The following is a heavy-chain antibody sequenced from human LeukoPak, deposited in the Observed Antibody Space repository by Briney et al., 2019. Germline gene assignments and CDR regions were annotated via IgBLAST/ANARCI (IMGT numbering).Heavy chain of an antibody. Sequence: GGSLRLSCVASGFTFTSYAMSWVRQAPGMGLEWVSGVTSSGGTTYYADSVKGRFTISRDSSKNTLYLQMNSLRAEDTAVYYCAKVSGGGLYYDGMDVWGQGTTVTVSS. CDR3: AKVSGGGLYYDGMDV. J-gene: IGHJ6*02. D-gene: IGHD1-14*01. CDR2: VTSSGGTT. CDR1: GFTFTSYA. V-gene: IGHV3-23*01.